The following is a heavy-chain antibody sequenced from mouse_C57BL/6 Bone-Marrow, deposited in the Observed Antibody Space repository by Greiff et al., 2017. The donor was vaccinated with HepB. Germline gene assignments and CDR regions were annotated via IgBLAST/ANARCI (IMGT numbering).Heavy chain of an antibody. CDR1: GYTFTSYG. Sequence: QVQLQQSGAELARPGASVKLSCKASGYTFTSYGISWVKQRTGQGLEWIGEIYPRSGNTYYNEKFKGKATLTADKSSSTAYMQFSSLTSEDSAIYYCARAPLYGSMDYWGQGTSVTVSS. CDR3: ARAPLYGSMDY. J-gene: IGHJ4*01. D-gene: IGHD1-1*01. V-gene: IGHV1-81*01. CDR2: IYPRSGNT.